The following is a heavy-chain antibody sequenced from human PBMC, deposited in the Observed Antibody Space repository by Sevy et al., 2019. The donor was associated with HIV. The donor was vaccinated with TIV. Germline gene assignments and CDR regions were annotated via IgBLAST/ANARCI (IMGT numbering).Heavy chain of an antibody. J-gene: IGHJ5*02. CDR1: GYTFTGYY. CDR2: INPNSGGT. V-gene: IGHV1-2*02. D-gene: IGHD2-2*01. CDR3: ARVPYCSSTSCYNYRNWFDP. Sequence: ASVKVSCKASGYTFTGYYMHWVRQVPGQGLEWMGWINPNSGGTNYAQKFQGRVTMTRDTSISTAYMELSRLRSDDTAVYYCARVPYCSSTSCYNYRNWFDPWGQGTLVTVSS.